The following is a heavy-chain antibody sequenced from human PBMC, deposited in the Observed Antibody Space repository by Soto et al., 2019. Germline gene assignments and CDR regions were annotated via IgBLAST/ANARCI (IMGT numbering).Heavy chain of an antibody. V-gene: IGHV1-69*13. J-gene: IGHJ6*02. CDR2: IIPIFGTA. CDR1: GGTFSSYA. CDR3: ASGIAAAGTVYYYGMDV. Sequence: SVKVSCKASGGTFSSYAISWVRQAPGQGLEWMGGIIPIFGTANYAQKFQGRVTITADESTSTAYMELSSLRSEDTAVYYCASGIAAAGTVYYYGMDVWGQGTTVTVSS. D-gene: IGHD6-13*01.